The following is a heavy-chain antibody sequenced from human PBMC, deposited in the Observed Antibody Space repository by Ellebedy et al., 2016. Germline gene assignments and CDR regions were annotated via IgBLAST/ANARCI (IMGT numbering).Heavy chain of an antibody. CDR2: IYYSGST. V-gene: IGHV4-59*08. CDR1: GGSISSYY. Sequence: SETLSLTCTVSGGSISSYYWSWIRQPPGKGLEWIGYIYYSGSTNYNPSLKSRVTISVDTSKNQFSLKLSSVTAADTAVYYCARRSYYDSSGYHWGQGTLVTVSS. D-gene: IGHD3-22*01. CDR3: ARRSYYDSSGYH. J-gene: IGHJ5*02.